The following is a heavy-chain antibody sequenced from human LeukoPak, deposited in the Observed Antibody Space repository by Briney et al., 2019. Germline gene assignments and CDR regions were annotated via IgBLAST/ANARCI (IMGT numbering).Heavy chain of an antibody. Sequence: ASVNLFCNVSGHPLTVYYIHCAPHAPAQGRVGRGWITYNCGGTICTQKFQSRVTITTDTSITTTYMELSRLRSDDTSVYYCARDDYKALYYYYYMDVWGKGTTVIVSS. CDR2: ITYNCGGT. V-gene: IGHV1-2*02. CDR1: GHPLTVYY. J-gene: IGHJ6*03. D-gene: IGHD3-16*01. CDR3: ARDDYKALYYYYYMDV.